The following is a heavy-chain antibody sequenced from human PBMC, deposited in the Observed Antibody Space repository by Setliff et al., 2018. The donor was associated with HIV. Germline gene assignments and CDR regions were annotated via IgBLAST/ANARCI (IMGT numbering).Heavy chain of an antibody. CDR3: AKAAAEMTTIAFGGPPGY. CDR2: IIPFIDAT. V-gene: IGHV1-69*11. J-gene: IGHJ4*02. CDR1: GGTFRSYS. Sequence: GASVKVSCKASGGTFRSYSINWVRQAPGQGLEWMGTIIPFIDATHYAQSFQGRLTITADESSNTAYMELSSLRLHDTAVYYCAKAAAEMTTIAFGGPPGYWGQGTLVTVSS. D-gene: IGHD3-16*01.